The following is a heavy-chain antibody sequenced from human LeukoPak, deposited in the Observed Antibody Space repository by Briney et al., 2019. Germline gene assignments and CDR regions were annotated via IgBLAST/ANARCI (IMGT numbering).Heavy chain of an antibody. CDR1: GFTFSNYG. V-gene: IGHV3-30*18. Sequence: GGSLRLSCAASGFTFSNYGMHWVRQAPGKGLEWVAVISYDGSNKYYADSVKGRFTISRDNSKNTLFLQMSSLRAEDTAVYYCAKGDSTGYYYHYGYYFDYWGQGTLVTVSS. CDR3: AKGDSTGYYYHYGYYFDY. D-gene: IGHD3-22*01. CDR2: ISYDGSNK. J-gene: IGHJ4*02.